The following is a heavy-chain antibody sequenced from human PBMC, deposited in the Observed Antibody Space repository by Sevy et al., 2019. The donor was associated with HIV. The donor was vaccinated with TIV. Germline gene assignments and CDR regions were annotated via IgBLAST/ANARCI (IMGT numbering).Heavy chain of an antibody. Sequence: ASVKVSCKASGYRFLNYYMHWVRQAPGQGLEWMGKMNPNSGSTIYARTFQGRVTMTRDTSTSTVYMELSSLKSEDTAVYYCAREGGEVESYYNVGWFDPWGQGSQVTVSS. CDR3: AREGGEVESYYNVGWFDP. CDR2: MNPNSGST. V-gene: IGHV1-46*01. CDR1: GYRFLNYY. D-gene: IGHD3-10*01. J-gene: IGHJ5*02.